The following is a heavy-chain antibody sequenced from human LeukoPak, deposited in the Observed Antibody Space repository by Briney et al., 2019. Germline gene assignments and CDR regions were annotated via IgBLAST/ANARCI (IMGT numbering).Heavy chain of an antibody. J-gene: IGHJ3*02. CDR3: ARDLRRKDYGDYVFDAFDI. CDR2: ISVYNGNT. V-gene: IGHV1-18*01. D-gene: IGHD4-17*01. CDR1: GYTFTSYG. Sequence: ASVKVSCKASGYTFTSYGISWVRQAPGQGLEWMGWISVYNGNTNYAQKLQGRVTMTTDTSTSTAYMELRSLRSDDTAVYYCARDLRRKDYGDYVFDAFDIWGQGTMVTVSS.